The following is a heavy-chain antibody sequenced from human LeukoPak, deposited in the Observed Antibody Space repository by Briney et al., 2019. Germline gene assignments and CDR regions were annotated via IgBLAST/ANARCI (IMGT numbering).Heavy chain of an antibody. J-gene: IGHJ4*02. CDR3: ATDRGWRTSGYYLYYFEY. CDR2: IKHDGSEK. D-gene: IGHD3-3*01. CDR1: GFIFTNYF. V-gene: IGHV3-7*01. Sequence: PGGSLRLSCAASGFIFTNYFMSWVRQAPGKGLEWVASIKHDGSEKYYVDSVRGRFTISRDNTMNSLYLQISSLRAEDTAVYYCATDRGWRTSGYYLYYFEYWGQGTLVTYSS.